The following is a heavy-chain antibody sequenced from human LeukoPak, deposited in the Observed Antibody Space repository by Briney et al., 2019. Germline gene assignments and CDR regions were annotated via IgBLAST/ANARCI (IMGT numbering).Heavy chain of an antibody. J-gene: IGHJ4*02. CDR3: TRASTVTTDN. D-gene: IGHD4-17*01. CDR2: IRTKPNSYAT. Sequence: GGSLRLSCAASGFTFSGSTMHWVRQASGKGLEWVGHIRTKPNSYATTYAASVKGRFTTSRDDSKNTAYLQMNSLKTEDSAVYYCTRASTVTTDNWGQGTLVTVSS. V-gene: IGHV3-73*01. CDR1: GFTFSGST.